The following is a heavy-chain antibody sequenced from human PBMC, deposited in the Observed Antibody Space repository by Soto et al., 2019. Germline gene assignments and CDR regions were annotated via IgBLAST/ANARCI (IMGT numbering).Heavy chain of an antibody. V-gene: IGHV1-18*01. CDR1: GYTFTSYG. J-gene: IGHJ5*02. CDR3: ARGYCSGGSCYDWFDP. Sequence: RASVKVSCKASGYTFTSYGISWVRQAPGQGLEWMGWISAYNGNTNYAQKLQGRVTMTTDTSTSTAYMELRSLRSDDTAVYYCARGYCSGGSCYDWFDPWGQGTLVTVSS. CDR2: ISAYNGNT. D-gene: IGHD2-15*01.